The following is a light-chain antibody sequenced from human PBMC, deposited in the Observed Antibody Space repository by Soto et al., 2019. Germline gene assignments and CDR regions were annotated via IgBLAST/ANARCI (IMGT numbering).Light chain of an antibody. J-gene: IGKJ1*01. Sequence: EIVVTQSPATLSLSPGDRATLSCRASRSVSIYLAWYQQKPGQAPRLLIYDTSHRAAGIPARFSGSGSGTDFTLTISSLEPEDFAIYYWQQRSSWMWAFGQGTRVEVK. V-gene: IGKV3-11*01. CDR1: RSVSIY. CDR3: QQRSSWMWA. CDR2: DTS.